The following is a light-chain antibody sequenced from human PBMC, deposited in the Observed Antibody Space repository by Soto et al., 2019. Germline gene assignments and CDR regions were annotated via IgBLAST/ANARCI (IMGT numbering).Light chain of an antibody. CDR2: DAS. Sequence: IALTQSPATLSLSPGERATLSCRASQSVSRYLAWYQQKPGQAPRLLIYDASNRATGIPARFSGSGSGTDFTLTISSLEPEDFALYYCQQRGNWPSFGGGTKVDIK. CDR1: QSVSRY. CDR3: QQRGNWPS. V-gene: IGKV3-11*01. J-gene: IGKJ4*01.